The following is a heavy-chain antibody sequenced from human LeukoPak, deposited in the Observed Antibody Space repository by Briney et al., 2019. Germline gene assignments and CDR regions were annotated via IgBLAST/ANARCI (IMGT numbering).Heavy chain of an antibody. J-gene: IGHJ4*02. V-gene: IGHV4-59*01. CDR1: GVSISTYY. D-gene: IGHD6-19*01. CDR2: FSYSGST. Sequence: SETLSLTCSVSGVSISTYYWIWIRQPPAKGLEWMGFFSYSGSTKYNPSLKSRVTISVDTSKNQFSLKLSSVTAADTAVYYCVRDRGSGWTDYWGQGTLVTVSS. CDR3: VRDRGSGWTDY.